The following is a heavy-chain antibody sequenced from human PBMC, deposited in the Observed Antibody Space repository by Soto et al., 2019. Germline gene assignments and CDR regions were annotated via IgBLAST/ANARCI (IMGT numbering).Heavy chain of an antibody. CDR2: INPSGGST. Sequence: GASVKVSCKASGYTFTSYYMHWVRQAPGQGLEWMGIINPSGGSTSYAQKFQGRVTMTRDTSTSTVYMELSSLRSEDTAVYYCALSGSPDRLGLAYDIWGQGTMVTVSS. CDR3: ALSGSPDRLGLAYDI. V-gene: IGHV1-46*01. J-gene: IGHJ3*02. D-gene: IGHD3-10*01. CDR1: GYTFTSYY.